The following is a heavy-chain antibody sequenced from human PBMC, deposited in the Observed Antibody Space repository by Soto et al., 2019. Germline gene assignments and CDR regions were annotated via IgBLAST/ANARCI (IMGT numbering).Heavy chain of an antibody. J-gene: IGHJ4*02. CDR3: AKRRGGSGSLTPRVDF. V-gene: IGHV3-23*01. CDR2: ISGGGDTT. D-gene: IGHD3-10*01. Sequence: EVQLLESGGGLVQPGGSLRLSCAASGFTFNNYAMTWVRQAPGKGLEWVSAISGGGDTTSYADSVKGRFTVSRDGSKNTLYLQMSRLSAEDTALYYCAKRRGGSGSLTPRVDFWGQGTLFTVSS. CDR1: GFTFNNYA.